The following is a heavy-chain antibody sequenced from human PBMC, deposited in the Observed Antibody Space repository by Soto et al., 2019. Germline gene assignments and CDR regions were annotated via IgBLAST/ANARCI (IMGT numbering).Heavy chain of an antibody. CDR1: GFTFSNYG. J-gene: IGHJ4*02. D-gene: IGHD3-10*01. V-gene: IGHV3-33*01. CDR3: ASVANYYGSGF. CDR2: IWYDGTTK. Sequence: QVQLVESGGGVVQSGRSLRLSCAASGFTFSNYGMHWVRQAPGKGLEWVAVIWYDGTTKYYADSVKGRFTISRDNSKNTLYLQMNSLRAEDTAVYYCASVANYYGSGFWGQGTLVTVSS.